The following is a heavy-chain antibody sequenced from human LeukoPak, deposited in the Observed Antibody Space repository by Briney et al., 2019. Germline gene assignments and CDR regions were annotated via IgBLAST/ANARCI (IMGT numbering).Heavy chain of an antibody. V-gene: IGHV1-2*02. J-gene: IGHJ4*02. CDR1: GYTFTGYY. CDR2: INPNSGGT. CDR3: ARDLAFIVATIPDY. D-gene: IGHD5-12*01. Sequence: GASVKVSCKASGYTFTGYYMHWVRQAPGQGLEWMGWINPNSGGTNYAQKFQGRVTMTRDTSISTAYMELSRLRSDDTAVYYCARDLAFIVATIPDYRGQGTLVTVSS.